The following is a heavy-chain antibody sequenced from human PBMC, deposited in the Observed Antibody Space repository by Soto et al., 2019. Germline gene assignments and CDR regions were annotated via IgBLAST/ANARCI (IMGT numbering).Heavy chain of an antibody. D-gene: IGHD3-16*02. Sequence: QLLESGGGLVPPGGSLRLSCAASGSSFRSYVMTWVRQAPGKGLEWVSAIDAGGSTYYAKSVKGRFTVSRDNSKNTMFLQMNDLRVDDTAVYYCARDLEDSGAVILDYYYMDVWGKGTTVTVSS. CDR2: IDAGGST. CDR3: ARDLEDSGAVILDYYYMDV. CDR1: GSSFRSYV. V-gene: IGHV3-23*01. J-gene: IGHJ6*03.